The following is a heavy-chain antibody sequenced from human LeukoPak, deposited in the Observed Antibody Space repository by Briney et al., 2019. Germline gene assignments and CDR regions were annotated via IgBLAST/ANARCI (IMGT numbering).Heavy chain of an antibody. D-gene: IGHD1-26*01. CDR3: AKDREWELNSPPFDY. CDR1: GFTFSDHY. CDR2: ISGSGGST. Sequence: PGGSLRLSCAASGFTFSDHYMDWVRQAPGKGLEWVSAISGSGGSTYYADSVKGRFTISRDNSKNTLYLQMNSLRAEDTAVYYCAKDREWELNSPPFDYWGQGTLVTVSS. J-gene: IGHJ4*02. V-gene: IGHV3-23*01.